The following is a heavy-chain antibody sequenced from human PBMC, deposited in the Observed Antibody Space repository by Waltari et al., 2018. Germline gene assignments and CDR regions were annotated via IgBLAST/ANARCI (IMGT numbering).Heavy chain of an antibody. CDR1: AFTVGSFE. Sequence: EVRLVESGGTSVQPGGSLRLSCVASAFTVGSFEMTGVRQAPGKGPEWISYISSAARTIYYADSVKGRFTVSRDNGKNVLYLQMNNLRSEDTAMYYCARDQGPANFNWLDAWGQGTRVTVSS. V-gene: IGHV3-48*03. D-gene: IGHD1-7*01. CDR3: ARDQGPANFNWLDA. CDR2: ISSAARTI. J-gene: IGHJ5*02.